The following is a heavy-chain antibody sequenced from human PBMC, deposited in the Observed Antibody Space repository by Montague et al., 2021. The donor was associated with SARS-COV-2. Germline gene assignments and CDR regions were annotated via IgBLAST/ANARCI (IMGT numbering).Heavy chain of an antibody. J-gene: IGHJ4*02. Sequence: SETLSLTCTVSGGSISRYFLNWIRQPPGKRPEWIGYVHNSGNTNYKHSLKGRVTISVDASKNQFSLRLNSVTAADTAIYYCAYTASRDGYNWPLALDYWGQGALVTVSS. CDR3: AYTASRDGYNWPLALDY. CDR1: GGSISRYF. D-gene: IGHD5-24*01. CDR2: VHNSGNT. V-gene: IGHV4-59*01.